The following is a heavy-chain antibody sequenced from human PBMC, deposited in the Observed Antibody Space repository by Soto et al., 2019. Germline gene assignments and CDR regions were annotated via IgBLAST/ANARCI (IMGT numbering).Heavy chain of an antibody. J-gene: IGHJ4*02. V-gene: IGHV6-1*01. CDR3: VRGIGYIDS. D-gene: IGHD3-3*01. CDR2: TYYRSKWYN. CDR1: GDSVSSNSAA. Sequence: LSVTCAISGDSVSSNSAAWSWIRQSPSRGLEWLGRTYYRSKWYNDYAVSVKSRITINPDTSKNQFSLQLKFVTPEDTAVYYCVRGIGYIDSWGQGTLVTVSS.